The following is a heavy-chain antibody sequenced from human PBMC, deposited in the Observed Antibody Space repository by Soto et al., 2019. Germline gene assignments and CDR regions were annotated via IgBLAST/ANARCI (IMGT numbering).Heavy chain of an antibody. D-gene: IGHD4-17*01. CDR1: GYTFTSYA. CDR2: INAGNGNT. CDR3: ALLGATVTFDY. V-gene: IGHV1-3*01. J-gene: IGHJ4*02. Sequence: QVQLVQSGAEVKKPGASVKVSCKASGYTFTSYAMHWVRQAPGQRLEWMGWINAGNGNTKYSQKFQGRVTITRDTSASTAYMGLSSLRSEDTAVYYCALLGATVTFDYWGQGTLVTVSS.